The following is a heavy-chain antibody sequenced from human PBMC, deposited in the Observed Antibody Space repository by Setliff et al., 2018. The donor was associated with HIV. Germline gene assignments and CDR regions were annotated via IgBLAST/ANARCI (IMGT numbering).Heavy chain of an antibody. J-gene: IGHJ5*02. CDR1: GYSLTGLS. CDR3: APVSSGWFGP. CDR2: FDPDDGET. D-gene: IGHD6-25*01. V-gene: IGHV1-24*01. Sequence: ASVKVSCKVSGYSLTGLSMHWVRQAPGKGLEWMGGFDPDDGETVYAQQFQGRVTMTEDTSTDTAYMELTSLRSEDTAMYYCAPVSSGWFGPWGQGTLVTVSS.